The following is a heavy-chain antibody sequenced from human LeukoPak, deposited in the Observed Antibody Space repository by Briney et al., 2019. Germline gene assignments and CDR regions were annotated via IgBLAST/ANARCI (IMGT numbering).Heavy chain of an antibody. CDR1: GYTFTDYY. V-gene: IGHV1-2*02. Sequence: ASVKVSCKASGYTFTDYYIQWVRQAPGQRLEWMGWINPHTGGTNYAQKFQGRVTMTRDTSISTAYMELSRLRSDDTAVYYCVREIRAISVTTDWGQGTLLTVSP. J-gene: IGHJ4*02. CDR3: VREIRAISVTTD. CDR2: INPHTGGT. D-gene: IGHD4-17*01.